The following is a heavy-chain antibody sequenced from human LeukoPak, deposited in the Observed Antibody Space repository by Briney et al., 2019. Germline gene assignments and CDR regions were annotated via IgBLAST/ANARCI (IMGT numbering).Heavy chain of an antibody. J-gene: IGHJ4*02. Sequence: GGSLRLSCAASGFTFSSYGMHWVRQAPGKGLEWVAVISYDGSNKYYADSVKGRFTISRDNSKNTLYLQMNSLRAEDTAVYYCAKDQVAGIAAADWGQGTLVTVSS. CDR1: GFTFSSYG. CDR2: ISYDGSNK. D-gene: IGHD6-13*01. CDR3: AKDQVAGIAAAD. V-gene: IGHV3-30*18.